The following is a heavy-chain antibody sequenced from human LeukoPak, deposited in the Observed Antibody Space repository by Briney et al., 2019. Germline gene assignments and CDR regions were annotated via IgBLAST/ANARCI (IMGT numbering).Heavy chain of an antibody. D-gene: IGHD3-22*01. Sequence: ASVKVSCKASGYTFTSYAMHWVRQAPGQRLEWMGWINAGNGNTKYSQKFQGRVTITRDTSASTAYMELSSLRSEDTAVYYCARAKTKSNYYDSSGYYDYWGQGPLVTVSS. V-gene: IGHV1-3*01. J-gene: IGHJ4*02. CDR1: GYTFTSYA. CDR3: ARAKTKSNYYDSSGYYDY. CDR2: INAGNGNT.